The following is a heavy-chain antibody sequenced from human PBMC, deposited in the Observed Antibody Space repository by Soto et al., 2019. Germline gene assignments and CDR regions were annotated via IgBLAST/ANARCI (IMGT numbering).Heavy chain of an antibody. CDR2: IYYSGSA. CDR3: ARREDGYSYGYNWFDP. V-gene: IGHV4-39*01. J-gene: IGHJ5*02. D-gene: IGHD5-18*01. CDR1: GGSISSSSYY. Sequence: SETLSLTCTVSGGSISSSSYYWGWIRQPPGKGLEWIGSIYYSGSAYYNPSLKSRVTISVDTTKNHFSLKLSSVTAADTAVYYCARREDGYSYGYNWFDPWGQGTLVTVSS.